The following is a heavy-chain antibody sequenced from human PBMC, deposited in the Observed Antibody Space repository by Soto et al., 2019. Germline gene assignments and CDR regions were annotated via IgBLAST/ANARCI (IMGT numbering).Heavy chain of an antibody. CDR3: ARAARGYFDD. V-gene: IGHV1-3*05. J-gene: IGHJ4*02. CDR2: INAGNGNT. CDR1: GYTFTSYA. Sequence: QVQLVQSGAEEKKPGASVKVSCKASGYTFTSYAMHWVRQAPGQRLEWMGWINAGNGNTKYSQKFQGRVTITRDTSASTDYMELSSLRSEDTAVYYCARAARGYFDDWGQGTLVTVSS.